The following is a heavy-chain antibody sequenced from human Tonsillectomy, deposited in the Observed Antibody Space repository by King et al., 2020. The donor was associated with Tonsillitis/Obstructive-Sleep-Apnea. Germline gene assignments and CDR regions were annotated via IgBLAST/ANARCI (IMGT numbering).Heavy chain of an antibody. CDR1: GFTFSSYG. Sequence: VQLVESGGGGVQPGRSLRLSCAASGFTFSSYGRHWVRQAPGKGREWVAVISYDGSNKYYADSVKGRFTISRDNSKNTLYLQMNSLRAEDTAVYYCAKGYYYDSSGLDYWGQGTLVTVSS. D-gene: IGHD3-22*01. J-gene: IGHJ4*02. CDR3: AKGYYYDSSGLDY. CDR2: ISYDGSNK. V-gene: IGHV3-30*18.